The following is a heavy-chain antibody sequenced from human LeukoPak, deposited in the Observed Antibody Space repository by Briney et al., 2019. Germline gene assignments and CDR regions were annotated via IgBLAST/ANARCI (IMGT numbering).Heavy chain of an antibody. CDR3: AREEVAAAGRLVWFDP. CDR1: GYTFTSYG. CDR2: ISAYNGNT. V-gene: IGHV1-18*01. J-gene: IGHJ5*02. D-gene: IGHD6-13*01. Sequence: ASVKVSCKASGYTFTSYGISWVRQAPGQGHEWMVWISAYNGNTNYAQKLQGRVTMTTDTSTSTAYMELRSLRSDDTAVYYCAREEVAAAGRLVWFDPWGQGTLVTVSS.